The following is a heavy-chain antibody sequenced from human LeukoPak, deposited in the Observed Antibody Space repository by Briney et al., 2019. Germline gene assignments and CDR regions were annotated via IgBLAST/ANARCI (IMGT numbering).Heavy chain of an antibody. J-gene: IGHJ4*02. V-gene: IGHV3-7*03. CDR2: IKRDGSEI. Sequence: GGSLRLSCAASGFTFTSYWMSWVRRAPGKGLEWVADIKRDGSEINYVDSVKGRFTISRDNAKDSLYLQMNSLRAEDTAVYYCARDPGSGYEEHFDYWGQGTLVTVSS. D-gene: IGHD5-12*01. CDR1: GFTFTSYW. CDR3: ARDPGSGYEEHFDY.